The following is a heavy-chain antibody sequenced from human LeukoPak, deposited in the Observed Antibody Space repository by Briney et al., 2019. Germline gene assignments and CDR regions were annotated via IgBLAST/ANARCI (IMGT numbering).Heavy chain of an antibody. D-gene: IGHD3-3*01. CDR1: GFTFGDYA. Sequence: PGGSLRLSCKTSGFTFGDYAISWVRQAPGKGLEWLGFIRSKAYSETTEYAASVKGRFIISRDDSKSIAFLQMNSLKTEDTAVYYCARSNYDFWTAYRFDPWGPGTLVTVSS. J-gene: IGHJ5*02. CDR2: IRSKAYSETT. CDR3: ARSNYDFWTAYRFDP. V-gene: IGHV3-49*04.